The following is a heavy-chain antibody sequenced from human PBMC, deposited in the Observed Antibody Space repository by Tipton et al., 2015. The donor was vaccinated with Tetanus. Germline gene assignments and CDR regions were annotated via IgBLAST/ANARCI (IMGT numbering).Heavy chain of an antibody. J-gene: IGHJ4*02. D-gene: IGHD3-22*01. V-gene: IGHV3-74*01. Sequence: SLRLSCAASGFSFRSYWMHWVRQSPGQGLEWVSRIKSDGTKTTYADSVKGRFTISRDNAKNTMYLQMNSLRAEDTAVYYCARDLRNYYDSSGYSDYWGQGTLVTVSS. CDR2: IKSDGTKT. CDR3: ARDLRNYYDSSGYSDY. CDR1: GFSFRSYW.